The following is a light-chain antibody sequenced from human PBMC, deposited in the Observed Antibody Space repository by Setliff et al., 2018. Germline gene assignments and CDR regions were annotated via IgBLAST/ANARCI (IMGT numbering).Light chain of an antibody. Sequence: SALTQPPSASGSPGQSVTISCTGTSSVVGGYNYVSWYQQHPGKAPKLMIYEVTKRPPGVPARFSGSNSGNTASLTVSGLQAEDEADYYCSSYAGGSNVVFGTGTKGTV. CDR1: SSVVGGYNY. CDR3: SSYAGGSNVV. J-gene: IGLJ1*01. V-gene: IGLV2-8*01. CDR2: EVT.